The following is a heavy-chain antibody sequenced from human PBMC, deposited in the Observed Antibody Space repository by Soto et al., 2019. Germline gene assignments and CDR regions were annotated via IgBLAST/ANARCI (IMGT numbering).Heavy chain of an antibody. V-gene: IGHV1-58*02. Sequence: SVKVSCKASGFTFTSSAMQWVRQARGQRLEWIGWIVVGSGNTNYAQKFQERVTITRDMSTSTAYMELSSLRSEDTAVYYCAAERFLEWLPYNWFDPWGQGTLVTVSS. J-gene: IGHJ5*02. CDR1: GFTFTSSA. D-gene: IGHD3-3*01. CDR3: AAERFLEWLPYNWFDP. CDR2: IVVGSGNT.